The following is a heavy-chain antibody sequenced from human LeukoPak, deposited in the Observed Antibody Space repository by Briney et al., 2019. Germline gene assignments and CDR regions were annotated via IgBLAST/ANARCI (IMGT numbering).Heavy chain of an antibody. V-gene: IGHV3-66*01. CDR1: GFTVSSNY. CDR3: ASTLNYGCLSRYYGMDV. D-gene: IGHD3-10*01. J-gene: IGHJ6*02. CDR2: IYRGGST. Sequence: GGSQRLSCAASGFTVSSNYMSWVRQAPGKGLEWVSVIYRGGSTYYADSVKGRFTISRDNSKSTLYLQMNSLRAEDTAVYYCASTLNYGCLSRYYGMDVWGQGTTVTVSS.